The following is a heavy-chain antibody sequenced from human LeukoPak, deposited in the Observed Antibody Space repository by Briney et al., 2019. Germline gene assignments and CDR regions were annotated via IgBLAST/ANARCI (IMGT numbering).Heavy chain of an antibody. J-gene: IGHJ4*02. CDR3: ASEYCSGGNCYFDY. D-gene: IGHD2-15*01. Sequence: GESLKISCKGSEYSFATYWTGWVRQMPGQGLEWMGIIFPGDSDTRYSPSFQGQVTISADKSISTAYLQWSSLKASDTAIYYCASEYCSGGNCYFDYWGQGTLVTVSS. CDR1: EYSFATYW. V-gene: IGHV5-51*01. CDR2: IFPGDSDT.